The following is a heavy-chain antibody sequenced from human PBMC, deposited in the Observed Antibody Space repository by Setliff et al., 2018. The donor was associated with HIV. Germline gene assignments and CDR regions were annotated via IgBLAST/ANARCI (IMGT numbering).Heavy chain of an antibody. V-gene: IGHV4-4*07. CDR3: ARDPPGYGDSNDY. Sequence: PSETLSLTCSVSGVTISSHFWTWIRQPAGKGLEWIGRAYTGGSTTYNPTLKSRVTMSIDTSKNQFSLKVRSVSAADTAVYYCARDPPGYGDSNDYWGQGMLVTVSS. J-gene: IGHJ4*02. D-gene: IGHD4-17*01. CDR2: AYTGGST. CDR1: GVTISSHF.